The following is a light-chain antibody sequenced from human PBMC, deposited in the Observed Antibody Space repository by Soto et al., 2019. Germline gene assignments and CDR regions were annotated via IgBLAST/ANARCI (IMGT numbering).Light chain of an antibody. CDR2: GAS. V-gene: IGKV3-20*01. Sequence: EIVLTQSPGTLSLSPGERATLSCRASQSVSSSYLAWYEQKPGQAPRLLIYGASSRATGIPDRFSGSGSGTDFTLTISILEPEDFSVYFCQHYGSSPPFTFGLGTKVEIK. CDR1: QSVSSSY. CDR3: QHYGSSPPFT. J-gene: IGKJ2*01.